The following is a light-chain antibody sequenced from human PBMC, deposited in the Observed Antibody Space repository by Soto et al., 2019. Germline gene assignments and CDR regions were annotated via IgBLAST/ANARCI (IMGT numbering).Light chain of an antibody. Sequence: DIQMTQSPSSLSASVGDRVTITCRASQDISKYLAWFQQKPGKAPKLLIYGASSLQSGVPSRFSGSGSGTDFSLTFSSLQPEDVATYYCQKYHSAPWTFGQGTKVEIK. CDR1: QDISKY. J-gene: IGKJ1*01. V-gene: IGKV1-27*01. CDR2: GAS. CDR3: QKYHSAPWT.